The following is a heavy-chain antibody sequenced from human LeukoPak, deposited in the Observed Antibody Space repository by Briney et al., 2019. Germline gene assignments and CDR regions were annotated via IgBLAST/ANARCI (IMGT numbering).Heavy chain of an antibody. Sequence: PGGSLRLSHAASGLTVSSRYMSSASQAPGGGRGGGSVIFSGGRTYHPDPRNGRFTICRPNSKNTLHIQMNSLRAEDQAVYYCARVIVGATADAFDMWGQGTMVTVSS. CDR1: GLTVSSRY. J-gene: IGHJ3*02. CDR2: IFSGGRT. CDR3: ARVIVGATADAFDM. V-gene: IGHV3-53*04. D-gene: IGHD1-26*01.